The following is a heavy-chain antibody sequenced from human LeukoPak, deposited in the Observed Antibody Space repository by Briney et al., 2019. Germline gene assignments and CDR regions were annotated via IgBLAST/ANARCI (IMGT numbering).Heavy chain of an antibody. J-gene: IGHJ4*02. V-gene: IGHV3-7*01. CDR2: IKQDGSEK. D-gene: IGHD1-26*01. CDR1: GFTLSSYW. Sequence: PGGSLRLSCAAAGFTLSSYWMSWVSQAPGKGLEWVANIKQDGSEKYYVDSVKGRFTISRDNAKNSLYLQMNSLRAEDTAVYYCARDRVVGATYYFDYWGQGTLVTVSS. CDR3: ARDRVVGATYYFDY.